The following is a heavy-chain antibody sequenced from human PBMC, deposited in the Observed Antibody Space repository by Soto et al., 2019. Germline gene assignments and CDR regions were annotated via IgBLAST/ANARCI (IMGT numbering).Heavy chain of an antibody. CDR3: AKDWWRSGYGSGSYYNNQIDY. CDR1: GFTFSSYA. CDR2: ISGSGGST. J-gene: IGHJ4*02. D-gene: IGHD3-10*01. V-gene: IGHV3-23*01. Sequence: GGSLRLSCAASGFTFSSYAMSWVRQAPGKGLEWVSAISGSGGSTYYADSVKGRFTISRDNSKNTLYLQMNSLRAEDTAVYYCAKDWWRSGYGSGSYYNNQIDYWGQGTLVTVSS.